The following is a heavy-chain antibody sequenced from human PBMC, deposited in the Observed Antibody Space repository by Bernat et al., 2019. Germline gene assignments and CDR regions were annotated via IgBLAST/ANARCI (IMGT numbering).Heavy chain of an antibody. CDR3: ARDRHCSSTSCYWYFDY. CDR1: GFTFSSYG. CDR2: IWYDGSNK. D-gene: IGHD2-2*01. J-gene: IGHJ4*02. Sequence: VQLVESGGGLVQPGGSLRLSCAASGFTFSSYGMHWVRQAPGKGLEGVAVIWYDGSNKYYADSVKGRFTISRDNSKNTLYLQMNSLRAEDTAVYYCARDRHCSSTSCYWYFDYWGQGTLVTVSS. V-gene: IGHV3-33*01.